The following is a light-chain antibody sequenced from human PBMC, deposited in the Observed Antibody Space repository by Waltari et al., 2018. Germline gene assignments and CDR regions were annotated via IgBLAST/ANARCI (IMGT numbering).Light chain of an antibody. J-gene: IGLJ3*02. Sequence: QSVLTQAPSVSGAPGQRVTISCTGGDSNIASFGVNWNQHLPGRVPKLLIYENTIRPSGVPDRFSGSRSGTSASLAIAGLQPEDEGDYYCQSYDNSLRGSVLFGGGTKLTVL. CDR3: QSYDNSLRGSVL. CDR1: DSNIASFG. CDR2: ENT. V-gene: IGLV1-40*01.